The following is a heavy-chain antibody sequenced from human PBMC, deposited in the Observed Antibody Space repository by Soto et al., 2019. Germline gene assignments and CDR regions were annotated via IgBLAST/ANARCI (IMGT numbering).Heavy chain of an antibody. CDR1: GFIFDDYG. D-gene: IGHD1-26*01. CDR2: VNWNGGST. V-gene: IGHV3-20*04. J-gene: IGHJ4*02. CDR3: VRGASLNFDY. Sequence: EVQLVESGGGVLRPGESLRLSCAASGFIFDDYGMSWARQAPGKGLEWVSGVNWNGGSTGYADSVKGRFTISRDNAKNFLVLQMNSLRVEDTAFYYCVRGASLNFDYWGQGTLVTVSS.